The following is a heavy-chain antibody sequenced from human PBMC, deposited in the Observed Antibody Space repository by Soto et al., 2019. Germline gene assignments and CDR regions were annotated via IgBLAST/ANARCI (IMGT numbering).Heavy chain of an antibody. Sequence: RGESLKISCKASGYSFPNYWIAWVRQMPGKGLEWMGIIYPDDSDTRYSPSFQGQVTISADKSITTAYLQWSSLKASDTAIYYCARQGGTGWQRYYGMDVWGQGTTVTVSS. CDR2: IYPDDSDT. CDR1: GYSFPNYW. V-gene: IGHV5-51*01. CDR3: ARQGGTGWQRYYGMDV. J-gene: IGHJ6*02. D-gene: IGHD6-19*01.